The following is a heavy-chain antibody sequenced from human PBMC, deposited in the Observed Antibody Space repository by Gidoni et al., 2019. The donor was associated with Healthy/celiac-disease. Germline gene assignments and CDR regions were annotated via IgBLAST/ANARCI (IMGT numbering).Heavy chain of an antibody. CDR2: IYHSGST. J-gene: IGHJ3*02. D-gene: IGHD6-13*01. CDR1: GGSISSSNW. CDR3: ARAGYLVEAAAGTDAFDI. V-gene: IGHV4-4*02. Sequence: QVQLQESGPGLVKPSGTLSLTCAVSGGSISSSNWWSWVRQPPGKGLEWIGEIYHSGSTNYNPSLKSRVTISVDKSKNQFSLKLSSVTAADTAVYYCARAGYLVEAAAGTDAFDIWGQGTMVTVSS.